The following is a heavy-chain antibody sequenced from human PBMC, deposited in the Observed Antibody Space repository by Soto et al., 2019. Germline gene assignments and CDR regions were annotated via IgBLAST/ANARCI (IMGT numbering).Heavy chain of an antibody. CDR2: IYYSGST. D-gene: IGHD4-17*01. J-gene: IGHJ4*02. CDR3: ARSMTTVVTLDY. CDR1: GGSISSSSYY. V-gene: IGHV4-39*01. Sequence: QLQLQESGPGRVKPSETLSLTCTVSGGSISSSSYYWGWIRQPPGKGLEWIGSIYYSGSTYYNPSLKSRVTISVDTSKNQFSLKLSSVTAADTAVYYCARSMTTVVTLDYWGQGTLVTVSS.